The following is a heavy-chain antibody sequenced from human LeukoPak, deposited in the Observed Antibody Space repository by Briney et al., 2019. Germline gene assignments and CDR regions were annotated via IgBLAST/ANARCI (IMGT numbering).Heavy chain of an antibody. J-gene: IGHJ5*01. CDR3: GTSRWSGVVDS. D-gene: IGHD3-3*01. CDR1: TRYFTNYW. Sequence: GGSLRLSCTASTRYFTNYWMHWVRQVPGKGLAWLSRIDRDGLREDYADSVRGRFTISRHNAKSTTYLQMNSLRAEDTAVYYCGTSRWSGVVDSWGQGTLVAVSS. CDR2: IDRDGLRE. V-gene: IGHV3-74*01.